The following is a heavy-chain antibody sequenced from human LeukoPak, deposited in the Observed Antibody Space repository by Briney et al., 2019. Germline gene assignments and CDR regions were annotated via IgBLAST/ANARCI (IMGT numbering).Heavy chain of an antibody. D-gene: IGHD5-12*01. V-gene: IGHV1-69*05. CDR2: IIPIFGTA. J-gene: IGHJ6*03. CDR1: GGTFSSYA. Sequence: SVKVSCKASGGTFSSYAISWVRQAPGQGLEWMGRIIPIFGTANYAQKFQGRVTITTDESTSTAYMGLSSLRSEDTAVYYCARDRRGYSGYDLNFYYYMDVWGKGTTVTVSS. CDR3: ARDRRGYSGYDLNFYYYMDV.